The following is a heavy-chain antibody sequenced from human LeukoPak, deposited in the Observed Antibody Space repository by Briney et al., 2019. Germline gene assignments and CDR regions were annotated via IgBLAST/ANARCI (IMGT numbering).Heavy chain of an antibody. J-gene: IGHJ4*02. CDR1: GFTFSSYS. V-gene: IGHV3-21*01. CDR2: ISSSSSYI. CDR3: ATAPRIVGATSLDH. D-gene: IGHD1-26*01. Sequence: GGSLRLSCAASGFTFSSYSMNWVRQAPGKGLEWVSSISSSSSYIYYADSVKGRFTISRDNAKNSLYLQMNSLRAEDTAVYYCATAPRIVGATSLDHWGQGTLVTVSS.